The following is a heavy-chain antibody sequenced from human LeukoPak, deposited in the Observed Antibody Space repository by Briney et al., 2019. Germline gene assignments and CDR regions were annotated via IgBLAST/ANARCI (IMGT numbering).Heavy chain of an antibody. V-gene: IGHV3-30-3*01. CDR2: ISYDGSNK. CDR1: GFTFSSYA. Sequence: GGSLRLSCAASGFTFSSYAMHWVRQAPGKGLEWVAVISYDGSNKYYADSVKGRFTISRDNSKNTLSLQMNSLRVEDTAVYYCAKEVAALGKYFFYGMDVWGQGTTITVSS. J-gene: IGHJ6*02. CDR3: AKEVAALGKYFFYGMDV. D-gene: IGHD6-13*01.